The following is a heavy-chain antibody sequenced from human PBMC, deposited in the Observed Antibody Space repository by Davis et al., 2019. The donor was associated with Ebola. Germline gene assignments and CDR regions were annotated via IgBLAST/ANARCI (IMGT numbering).Heavy chain of an antibody. CDR1: GFTFDDYT. CDR2: IKWDVIST. Sequence: GESLKISCTASGFTFDDYTMHWVRQVPGKGLEWVSLIKWDVISTDYADSVKGRFTISRDNTKNSLYLQMNSLRTEDTAFYYCAKDDLVQGVRFLDSWDQGTLVTVSS. J-gene: IGHJ4*02. V-gene: IGHV3-43*01. CDR3: AKDDLVQGVRFLDS. D-gene: IGHD3-10*01.